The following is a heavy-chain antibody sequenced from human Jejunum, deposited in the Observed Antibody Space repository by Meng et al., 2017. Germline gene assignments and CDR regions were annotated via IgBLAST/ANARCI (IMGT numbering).Heavy chain of an antibody. J-gene: IGHJ5*02. V-gene: IGHV6-1*01. CDR1: GDSDSSNSVA. D-gene: IGHD3-22*01. Sequence: LEQSGPGLGQPSATLSLTGARSGDSDSSNSVAWNWIRQAPSRGLKWRGRTYYRSKWYSDYAVSVKSRITINTDTSKNQLSLQLNAVTPEDTAVYYCARDESRLLRSWGQGTLVTVSS. CDR2: TYYRSKWYS. CDR3: ARDESRLLRS.